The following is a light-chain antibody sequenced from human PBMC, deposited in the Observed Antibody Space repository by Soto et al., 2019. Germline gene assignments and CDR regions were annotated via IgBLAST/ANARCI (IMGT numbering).Light chain of an antibody. J-gene: IGLJ2*01. V-gene: IGLV1-44*01. CDR2: YDN. CDR1: NSNIGSNT. Sequence: QAVVTQPPSASGTPGQRVTISCSGSNSNIGSNTVNWYQQLPGTAPKLLIYYDNLRPSGVPDRISGSKSGTSASLAISGLQSDDEADYYCSSYTTNSIPVVFGGGTKLTVL. CDR3: SSYTTNSIPVV.